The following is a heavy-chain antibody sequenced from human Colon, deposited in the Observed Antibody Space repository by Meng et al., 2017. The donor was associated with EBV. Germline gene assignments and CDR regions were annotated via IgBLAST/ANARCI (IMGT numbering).Heavy chain of an antibody. D-gene: IGHD3-10*01. CDR3: ARSSYGSGSPLGESWFDP. V-gene: IGHV4-31*03. J-gene: IGHJ5*02. Sequence: GLLRSSDPLSRPFTVSGGSTCSGGYYWSWIRQQPRKGREWLGYIHDSGSTYDNPSLKRRVTISAATSKNQFALKLSSVTAADTAVYYCARSSYGSGSPLGESWFDPWGQGTLVTVSS. CDR2: IHDSGST. CDR1: GGSTCSGGYY.